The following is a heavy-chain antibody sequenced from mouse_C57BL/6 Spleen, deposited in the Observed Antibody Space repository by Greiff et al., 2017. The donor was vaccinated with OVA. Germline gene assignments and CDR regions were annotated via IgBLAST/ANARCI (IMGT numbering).Heavy chain of an antibody. Sequence: EVNVVESGGGLVQSGRSLRLSCATSGFTFSDFYMEWVRQAPGKGLEWIAASRNKANDYTTEYSASVKGRFIVSRDTSQSILYLQMNALRAEDTAIYYCARAGENYAMDYWGQGTSVTVSS. V-gene: IGHV7-1*01. CDR2: SRNKANDYTT. CDR1: GFTFSDFY. CDR3: ARAGENYAMDY. J-gene: IGHJ4*01.